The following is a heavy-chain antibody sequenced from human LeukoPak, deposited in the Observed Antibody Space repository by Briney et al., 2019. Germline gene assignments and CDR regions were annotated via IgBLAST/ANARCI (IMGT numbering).Heavy chain of an antibody. J-gene: IGHJ3*02. CDR3: ARDAERIRATDGFDI. V-gene: IGHV3-7*01. CDR2: IKQDGSEK. Sequence: GGSLRLSCAASGFTFSSYWMSWVRQAPGKELEWVANIKQDGSEKYYVDSVKGRFTNSRDNAKNSLYLQMNSLRAEDTAVYYCARDAERIRATDGFDIWGQGTMVTVSS. D-gene: IGHD3-10*01. CDR1: GFTFSSYW.